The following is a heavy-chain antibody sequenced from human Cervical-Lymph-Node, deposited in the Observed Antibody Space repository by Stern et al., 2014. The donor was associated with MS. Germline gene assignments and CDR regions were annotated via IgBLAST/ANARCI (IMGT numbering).Heavy chain of an antibody. CDR2: MNPSSGAT. V-gene: IGHV1-46*01. CDR3: AREVYGSGTSGWFDP. Sequence: QVQLVQSGAELKKPGASVKVSCKASGYTFSSHYLHWVRQAPGQGLEWMGIMNPSSGATSYAQRFQGRVTMTRDTSMSTVYMELTSLRSEDTAVYYCAREVYGSGTSGWFDPWGQGTPVTVSS. D-gene: IGHD3-10*01. CDR1: GYTFSSHY. J-gene: IGHJ5*02.